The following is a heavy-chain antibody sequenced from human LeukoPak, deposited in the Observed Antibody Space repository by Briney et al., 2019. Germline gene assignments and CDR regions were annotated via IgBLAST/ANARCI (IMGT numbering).Heavy chain of an antibody. J-gene: IGHJ6*02. Sequence: ASVKVSCKASGYTFTSYYIHWVRQAPGQGLEWMGWINPYSGGTNYAQKFQGRVTMTRDTSISTAYMELIRLRSDDTAVYYCARDPPYNYDFWSGYYNHYYLGMDVWGEGTTVTVSS. CDR1: GYTFTSYY. CDR3: ARDPPYNYDFWSGYYNHYYLGMDV. V-gene: IGHV1-2*02. CDR2: INPYSGGT. D-gene: IGHD3-3*01.